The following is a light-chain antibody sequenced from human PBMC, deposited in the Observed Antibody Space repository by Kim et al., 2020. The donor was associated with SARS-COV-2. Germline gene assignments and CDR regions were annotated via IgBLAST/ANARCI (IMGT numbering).Light chain of an antibody. Sequence: ASVGDRVTSTCRASQGISDWLAWYQQKPGKAPKRLIYEASSLQSGVPSRFSGSGSGTDFTLTISSLQPEDFATYYCQQTDSFPWTFGQGTKVDIK. V-gene: IGKV1-12*01. CDR3: QQTDSFPWT. CDR2: EAS. J-gene: IGKJ1*01. CDR1: QGISDW.